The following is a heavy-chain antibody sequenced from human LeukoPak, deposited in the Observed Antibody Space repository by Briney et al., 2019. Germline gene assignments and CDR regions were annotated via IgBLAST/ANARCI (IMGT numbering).Heavy chain of an antibody. D-gene: IGHD2-15*01. V-gene: IGHV4-34*01. J-gene: IGHJ4*02. CDR1: GGSFSGYY. Sequence: SETLSLTCAVYGGSFSGYYWSWIRQPPGKGLEWIGEINHSGSTNYNPSFKSRVTISVDTSKNQFSLKLSSVTAADTAVYYCARFTVVARSEDYWGQGTLVTVSS. CDR3: ARFTVVARSEDY. CDR2: INHSGST.